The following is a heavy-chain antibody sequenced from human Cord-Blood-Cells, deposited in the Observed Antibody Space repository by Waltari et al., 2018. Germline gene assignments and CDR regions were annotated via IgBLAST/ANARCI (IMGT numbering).Heavy chain of an antibody. CDR3: AKDGRIVGATMDY. CDR2: ISGSVGST. D-gene: IGHD1-26*01. Sequence: EVQLLESGGGLVQPGGSLRLSCAASGFTFRSYAMRWVRQDPGKGLEWVSAISGSVGSTYYADSVKGRFTISRDNSKNTLYLQMNSLRAEDTAVYYCAKDGRIVGATMDYWGQGTLVTVSS. CDR1: GFTFRSYA. V-gene: IGHV3-23*01. J-gene: IGHJ4*02.